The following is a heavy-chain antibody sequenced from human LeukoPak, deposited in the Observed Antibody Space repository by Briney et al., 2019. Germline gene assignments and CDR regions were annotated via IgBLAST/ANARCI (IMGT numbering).Heavy chain of an antibody. V-gene: IGHV1-2*06. Sequence: ASVKVSCKASGYTFTGYYMHWVRQAPGQGLEWMGRINPNSGGTNYAQKFQGRVTMTRDTSISTAYMELSRLRSDDTAVYYCASEVYGDYYLNWFDPWGQGTLVTVSS. D-gene: IGHD4-17*01. CDR1: GYTFTGYY. CDR3: ASEVYGDYYLNWFDP. J-gene: IGHJ5*02. CDR2: INPNSGGT.